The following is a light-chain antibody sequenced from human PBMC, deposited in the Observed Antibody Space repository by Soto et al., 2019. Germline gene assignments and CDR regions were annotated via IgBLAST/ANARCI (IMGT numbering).Light chain of an antibody. CDR1: SSDIGAYDH. CDR3: SSHAGSNAGYV. J-gene: IGLJ1*01. V-gene: IGLV2-14*01. Sequence: QSVLTQPASVSGSPGQSITISCTGTSSDIGAYDHVSWYQQYPGRVPKLIIHEVTNRPSGVSDRFSGSKSGNTASLTISGLQTGDEADYYCSSHAGSNAGYVFGTGTKVTV. CDR2: EVT.